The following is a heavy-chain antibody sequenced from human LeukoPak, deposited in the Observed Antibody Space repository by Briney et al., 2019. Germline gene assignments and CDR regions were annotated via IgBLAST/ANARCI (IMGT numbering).Heavy chain of an antibody. J-gene: IGHJ3*02. CDR2: ISAYNGNT. CDR1: GYTFTSYG. Sequence: ASVKVSCXASGYTFTSYGISWVRQAPGQGLEWMGWISAYNGNTNYAQKLQGRVTMTTDTSTSTAYMELRSLRSDDTAVYYCARDSVVGVIGGWLDAFDIWGQGTMVTVSS. D-gene: IGHD3-22*01. CDR3: ARDSVVGVIGGWLDAFDI. V-gene: IGHV1-18*01.